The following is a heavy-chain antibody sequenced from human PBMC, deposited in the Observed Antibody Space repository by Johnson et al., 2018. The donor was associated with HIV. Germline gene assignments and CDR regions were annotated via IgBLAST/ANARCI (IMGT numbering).Heavy chain of an antibody. J-gene: IGHJ3*02. CDR1: GFTFFSYG. CDR2: ISYDGSNK. D-gene: IGHD5-12*01. CDR3: AKDPSYVVATAMTAAFDI. Sequence: QVQLVESGGGVVQPGRSLRLSCVASGFTFFSYGMHWVRQAPGKGLEWVAVISYDGSNKYYVESVRGRFTISRDNSKNTLYLQMNSLRAEDTAVYYCAKDPSYVVATAMTAAFDIWGQVTMVTVSS. V-gene: IGHV3-30*18.